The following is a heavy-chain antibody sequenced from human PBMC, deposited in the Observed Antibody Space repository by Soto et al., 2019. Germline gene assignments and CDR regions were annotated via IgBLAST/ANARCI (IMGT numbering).Heavy chain of an antibody. CDR3: MKAHESGDFLGMSV. CDR1: GGSVSTGMKY. J-gene: IGHJ6*02. Sequence: SATLSLTCTFSGGSVSTGMKYWGWVRQPPGKALEFIGYMYKTGETLLNSSLKSRVTLSMETSKNQFSLTLSSVTAADTAVYFCMKAHESGDFLGMSVWGPGTTVTVSS. CDR2: MYKTGET. V-gene: IGHV4-61*01. D-gene: IGHD3-10*01.